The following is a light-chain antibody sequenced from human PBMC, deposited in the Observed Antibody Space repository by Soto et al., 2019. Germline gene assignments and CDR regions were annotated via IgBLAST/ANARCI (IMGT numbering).Light chain of an antibody. CDR2: VNSDGSY. Sequence: QLVLTQSPSASASLGTSVKLTCTLSSGHNSDAIAWHQQQPEKGPRYLMKVNSDGSYSKGDGIPDRFSGSSSGAERYLTISSLQSEDEADYYCQTWGTGIQVFGGGTKLTVL. V-gene: IGLV4-69*01. CDR3: QTWGTGIQV. J-gene: IGLJ2*01. CDR1: SGHNSDA.